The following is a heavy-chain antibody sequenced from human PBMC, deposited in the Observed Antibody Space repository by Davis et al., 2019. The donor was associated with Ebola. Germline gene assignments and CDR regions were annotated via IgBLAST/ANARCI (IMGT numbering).Heavy chain of an antibody. D-gene: IGHD6-19*01. CDR3: VRLMAVAATRYYYSGMDV. J-gene: IGHJ6*02. V-gene: IGHV2-70*01. CDR2: IDWEDDK. CDR1: GFSLSTHGMC. Sequence: SGPTLVKPTQTLTLTCRFSGFSLSTHGMCVSWIRQPPGGALEWLALIDWEDDKKYRTSLRARLTVSKDTAKNQVVLTMTNVDPVDTATYYCVRLMAVAATRYYYSGMDVWGQGTTVTVSS.